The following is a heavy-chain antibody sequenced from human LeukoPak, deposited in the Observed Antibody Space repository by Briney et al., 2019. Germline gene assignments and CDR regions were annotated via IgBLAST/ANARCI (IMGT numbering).Heavy chain of an antibody. D-gene: IGHD1-26*01. V-gene: IGHV3-48*01. CDR3: ARLVLGGAGSSYYFDY. CDR2: SSSSSTI. Sequence: SSSSSTIYYADSVKGRFTISRDNAKNSLYLQMNSLRAEDTAVYYCARLVLGGAGSSYYFDYWGQGTLVTVSS. J-gene: IGHJ4*02.